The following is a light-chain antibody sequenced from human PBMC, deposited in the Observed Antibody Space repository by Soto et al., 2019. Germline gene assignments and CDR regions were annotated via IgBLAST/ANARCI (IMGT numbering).Light chain of an antibody. Sequence: DIQMNQSPSTLSASVGDRVTITCRGSQGISSWLDWYQLKPGKAPRLLIYKASSLASGVPSRFSGGGSGTEFTLTISSLQPEDVATYHCQQHTTFGQGTKVEI. V-gene: IGKV1-5*03. CDR2: KAS. CDR1: QGISSW. CDR3: QQHTT. J-gene: IGKJ1*01.